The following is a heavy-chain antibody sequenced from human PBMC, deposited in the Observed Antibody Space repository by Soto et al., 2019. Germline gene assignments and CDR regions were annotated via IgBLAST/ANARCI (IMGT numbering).Heavy chain of an antibody. CDR3: AARHFWSGPWTETRLDY. J-gene: IGHJ4*02. D-gene: IGHD3-3*02. V-gene: IGHV4-4*02. Sequence: SETLSLTCAVSGDSTNSSHWWNWVRQPPGKGLEWIGQISHSGSTNYNPSLTSRVNKSVDKSKNHFSLKLTSVTAADTAVYYCAARHFWSGPWTETRLDYWGQGTLVTVYS. CDR2: ISHSGST. CDR1: GDSTNSSHW.